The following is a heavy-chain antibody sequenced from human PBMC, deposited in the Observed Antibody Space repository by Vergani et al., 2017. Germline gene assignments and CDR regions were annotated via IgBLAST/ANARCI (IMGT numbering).Heavy chain of an antibody. Sequence: QVQLVQSGAEVKKPGSSVKVSCKASGGTFSSYAISWVRKAPGQGLEWMGGIIPIFGTANYAQKFQGRVTITADESTSTAYMELSSLRSEDTAVYYCARDPNDFWSGYYGEGNWFDPWGQGTLVTVSS. V-gene: IGHV1-69*01. J-gene: IGHJ5*02. D-gene: IGHD3-3*01. CDR3: ARDPNDFWSGYYGEGNWFDP. CDR2: IIPIFGTA. CDR1: GGTFSSYA.